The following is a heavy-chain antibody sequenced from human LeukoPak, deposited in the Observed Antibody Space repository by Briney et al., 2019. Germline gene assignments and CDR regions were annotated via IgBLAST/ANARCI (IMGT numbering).Heavy chain of an antibody. CDR2: ISGSGDST. Sequence: GGSLRLSCAASGFTFPSYAMSWVSQAPGRGLEWVSVISGSGDSTYYADSVKGRFTISRDNSKNTLYVQMSSLRAEDTATYYCATGDGSGTNYFYYYGMDVWGQGTRVTVSS. CDR1: GFTFPSYA. D-gene: IGHD3-10*01. J-gene: IGHJ6*02. CDR3: ATGDGSGTNYFYYYGMDV. V-gene: IGHV3-23*01.